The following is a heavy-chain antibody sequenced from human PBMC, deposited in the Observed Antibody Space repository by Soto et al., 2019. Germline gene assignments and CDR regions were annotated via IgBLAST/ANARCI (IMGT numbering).Heavy chain of an antibody. CDR2: IIPIFGTA. J-gene: IGHJ6*02. V-gene: IGHV1-69*06. CDR3: ASSDGSYDYYGMDV. Sequence: QVQLVQSGAEVKKPGSSVKVSCKASGGTFSSYAISWVRQAPGQGLEWMGGIIPIFGTANYAQKFQGRVTINADKSTITAYMELRSLRSAATAVYYCASSDGSYDYYGMDVWGQGTTGTVSS. CDR1: GGTFSSYA. D-gene: IGHD1-1*01.